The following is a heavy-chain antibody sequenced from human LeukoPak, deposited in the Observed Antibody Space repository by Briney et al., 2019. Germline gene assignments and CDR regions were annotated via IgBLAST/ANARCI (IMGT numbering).Heavy chain of an antibody. Sequence: PGGSLRLSCAASGFDFSGFYMHWVRQASGRGLEWVGLIRSKPSSYTTVYAASVKGRFTISRDDSKNTAYLQMNSLKAEDTAVYYCAKRGCDTNGCPYYFDYWGQGTLVTVSS. CDR2: IRSKPSSYTT. CDR3: AKRGCDTNGCPYYFDY. J-gene: IGHJ4*02. V-gene: IGHV3-73*01. D-gene: IGHD2-8*01. CDR1: GFDFSGFY.